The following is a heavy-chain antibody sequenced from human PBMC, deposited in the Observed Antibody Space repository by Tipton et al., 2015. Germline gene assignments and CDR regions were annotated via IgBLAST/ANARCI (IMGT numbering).Heavy chain of an antibody. CDR1: GYRFSNHW. J-gene: IGHJ5*02. V-gene: IGHV5-51*01. CDR2: IYPGDSHT. D-gene: IGHD6-19*01. Sequence: QLVQSGGEVKKPGESLNISCKASGYRFSNHWIGWVRQMPGKGLEWMGIIYPGDSHTRYSPSFHGQVTMSADTSINTVYLQWSSLKAAYTAMYYCVRGPVAPSCWFDHWGQGTQVTVSS. CDR3: VRGPVAPSCWFDH.